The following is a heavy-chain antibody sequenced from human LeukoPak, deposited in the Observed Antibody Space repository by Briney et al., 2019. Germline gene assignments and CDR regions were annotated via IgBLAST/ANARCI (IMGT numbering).Heavy chain of an antibody. CDR3: ATNTVTATYWYFDL. CDR2: IYYSGST. D-gene: IGHD4-17*01. J-gene: IGHJ2*01. V-gene: IGHV4-59*01. Sequence: SETLSLTCTVSGGSISSYYWSWIRQPPGKGLEWIGYIYYSGSTNYNPSLKSRVTISVDTSKNQFSLQLSSVTAADTAVYYCATNTVTATYWYFDLWGRGTLVTVSS. CDR1: GGSISSYY.